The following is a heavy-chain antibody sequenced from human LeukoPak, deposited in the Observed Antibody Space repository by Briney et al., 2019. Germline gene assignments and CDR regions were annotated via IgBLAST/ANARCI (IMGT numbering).Heavy chain of an antibody. CDR3: ARGLSWYYDILTGYNMRDYYFDY. CDR1: GGSFSGYY. Sequence: SETLSLTCAVYGGSFSGYYWSWIRQPPGKGLEWIGEINHSGSTNSNPSLKSRVTISVDTSKNQFSLKLSSVTAADTAVYYCARGLSWYYDILTGYNMRDYYFDYWGQGTLVTVSS. V-gene: IGHV4-34*01. D-gene: IGHD3-9*01. CDR2: INHSGST. J-gene: IGHJ4*02.